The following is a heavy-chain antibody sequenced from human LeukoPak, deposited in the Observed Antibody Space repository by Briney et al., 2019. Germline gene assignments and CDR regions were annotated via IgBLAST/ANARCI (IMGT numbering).Heavy chain of an antibody. CDR1: GFTFSSYS. CDR2: ISSSSSTI. V-gene: IGHV3-48*01. J-gene: IGHJ4*02. D-gene: IGHD3-16*02. Sequence: PGGSLRLSCAASGFTFSSYSMNWVRQAPGKGREWVSYISSSSSTIYYAGSEKGRFTTSREHANNSLYLQMNSLRAEDTAVYYCARAGYRYDYVWGSYPLGDFDYWGQGTLVTVSS. CDR3: ARAGYRYDYVWGSYPLGDFDY.